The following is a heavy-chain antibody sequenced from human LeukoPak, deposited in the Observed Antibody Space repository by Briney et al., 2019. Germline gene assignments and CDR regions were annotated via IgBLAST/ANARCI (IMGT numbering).Heavy chain of an antibody. D-gene: IGHD3-16*01. CDR2: IYRSGST. CDR3: SRGTYVYYMDV. Sequence: SETLSLTCSGSNYSISNSLYWGWLRQPPGKGLEWIGSIYRSGSTFYNPSLKSRVTISLDTSKNQFSLKLSSVSAADTAVYFCSRGTYVYYMDVWGKGTTVTVSS. V-gene: IGHV4-38-2*02. J-gene: IGHJ6*03. CDR1: NYSISNSLY.